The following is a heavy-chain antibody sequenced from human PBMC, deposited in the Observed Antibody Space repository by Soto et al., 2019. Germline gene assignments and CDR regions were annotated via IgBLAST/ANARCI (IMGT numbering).Heavy chain of an antibody. J-gene: IGHJ4*02. CDR2: IYHSGST. D-gene: IGHD6-6*01. Sequence: SETLSLTCAVSGGSISSGGYSWSWIRQPPGKGLEWIGYIYHSGSTYYNPSLKSRVTISVDRSKNQFSLRLSSVAAADTAVYYCAGGIAARPLGYWGQGTLVTVSS. CDR3: AGGIAARPLGY. V-gene: IGHV4-30-2*01. CDR1: GGSISSGGYS.